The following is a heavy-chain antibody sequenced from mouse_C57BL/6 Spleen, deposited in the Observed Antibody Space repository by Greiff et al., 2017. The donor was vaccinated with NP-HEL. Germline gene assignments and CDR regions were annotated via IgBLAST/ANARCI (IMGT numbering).Heavy chain of an antibody. D-gene: IGHD4-1*01. CDR3: ARTRVGRWYFDV. J-gene: IGHJ1*03. CDR2: INPNNGGT. Sequence: EVQLQQSGPELVKPGASVKISCKASGYTFTDYYMNWVKQSHGKSLEWIGDINPNNGGTSYNQKFKGKATLTVDKSSSTAYMELRSLTSEDSAVYYCARTRVGRWYFDVWGTGTTVTVSS. CDR1: GYTFTDYY. V-gene: IGHV1-26*01.